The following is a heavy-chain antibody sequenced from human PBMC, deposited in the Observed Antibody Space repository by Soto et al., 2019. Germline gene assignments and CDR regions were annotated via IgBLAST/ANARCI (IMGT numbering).Heavy chain of an antibody. Sequence: SETLSLTCTVSGRPVNSGGYYWTWIRQHPGRGLEWIGYIYHIGSPYYNPSLENRVTISLDTSKNQFSLNLTSVTAADTAIYYCVRDRALDSSGHWFDTWGQGTLVTVSS. D-gene: IGHD3-22*01. V-gene: IGHV4-31*03. J-gene: IGHJ5*02. CDR1: GRPVNSGGYY. CDR2: IYHIGSP. CDR3: VRDRALDSSGHWFDT.